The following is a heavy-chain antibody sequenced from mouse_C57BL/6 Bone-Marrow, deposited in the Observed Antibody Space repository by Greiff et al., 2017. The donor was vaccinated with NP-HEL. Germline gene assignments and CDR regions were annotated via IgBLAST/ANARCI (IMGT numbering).Heavy chain of an antibody. V-gene: IGHV5-4*01. D-gene: IGHD2-3*01. J-gene: IGHJ3*01. CDR1: GFTFSSYA. CDR3: ARDRWLLSWFAY. CDR2: ISDGGSYT. Sequence: EVQGVESGGGLVKPGGSLKLSCAASGFTFSSYAMSWVRQTPEKRLEWVATISDGGSYTYYPDNVKGRFTISRDNAKNNLYLQRSHLKSEDTAMYYCARDRWLLSWFAYWGQGTLVTVSA.